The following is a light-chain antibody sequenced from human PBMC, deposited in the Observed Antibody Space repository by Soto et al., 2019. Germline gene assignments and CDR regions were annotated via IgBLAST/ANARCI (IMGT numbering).Light chain of an antibody. J-gene: IGKJ1*01. V-gene: IGKV1-5*03. Sequence: DIHITPSPSTLSASVGDRVSITCRPSQCISSWVAWYKQKPGQAPELLIYKASSLATGVPSRFSGSGSGTEFTLTISSLQSEDFVIFYCQQYYRYPWTLGQGTKVDNK. CDR3: QQYYRYPWT. CDR2: KAS. CDR1: QCISSW.